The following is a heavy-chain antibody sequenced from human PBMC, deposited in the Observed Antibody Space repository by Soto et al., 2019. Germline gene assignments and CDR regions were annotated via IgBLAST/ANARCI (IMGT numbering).Heavy chain of an antibody. CDR1: GDSVSSNSAA. V-gene: IGHV6-1*01. CDR3: ARDYYGSGSYYNGWDYYYYGMDV. J-gene: IGHJ6*02. Sequence: SQTLSLTFAISGDSVSSNSAAWNWIRQSPSRGLEWLGRTYYRSKWYNDYAVSVKSRITINPDTSKNQFSLQLNSVTPEDTAVYYCARDYYGSGSYYNGWDYYYYGMDVWGQGTTVTVSS. D-gene: IGHD3-10*01. CDR2: TYYRSKWYN.